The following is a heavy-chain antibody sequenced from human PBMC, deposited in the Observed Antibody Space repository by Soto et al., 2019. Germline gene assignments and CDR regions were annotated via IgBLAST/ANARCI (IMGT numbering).Heavy chain of an antibody. CDR3: ARHGSF. V-gene: IGHV4-39*01. CDR2: IYYSGET. Sequence: QLQLQESGPVLVKPSETLSLTCTVSGVSISGTSYYWGWIRQTPAKGLEWIVTIYYSGETFYNPSLKSRVTIAIDTSKNRFSLNLTSVTAADTAIYYCARHGSFWGQGALVTVSS. CDR1: GVSISGTSYY. J-gene: IGHJ1*01. D-gene: IGHD3-16*02.